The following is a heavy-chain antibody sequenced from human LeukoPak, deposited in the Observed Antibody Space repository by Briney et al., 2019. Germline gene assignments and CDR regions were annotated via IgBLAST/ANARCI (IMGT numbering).Heavy chain of an antibody. CDR2: IYYSGSI. D-gene: IGHD5-12*01. J-gene: IGHJ4*02. CDR3: ARGPYSGYTLRPLDY. CDR1: GGSISSGSYY. V-gene: IGHV4-61*09. Sequence: PSQTLSLTCTVSGGSISSGSYYWSWIRQPAGKGLEWIGHIYYSGSIKYNPSLKSRVTISLDTSKNQFSLKLTSVIAADTAVYYCARGPYSGYTLRPLDYWGQGTLVTVSS.